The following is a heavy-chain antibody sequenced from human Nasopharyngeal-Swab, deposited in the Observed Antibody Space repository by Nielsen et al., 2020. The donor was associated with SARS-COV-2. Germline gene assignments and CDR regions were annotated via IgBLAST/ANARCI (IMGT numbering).Heavy chain of an antibody. CDR3: ARWGPTYYDFWSGYKTDYYGMDV. D-gene: IGHD3-3*01. CDR2: INPSGGST. CDR1: GYTFTSYY. V-gene: IGHV1-46*01. Sequence: ASVKVSCKASGYTFTSYYMHWVRQAPGQGLEWMGIINPSGGSTSYAQKFQGRVTMTRDTSTSTVYMELRSLRSDDTAVYYCARWGPTYYDFWSGYKTDYYGMDVWGKGTTVTVSS. J-gene: IGHJ6*04.